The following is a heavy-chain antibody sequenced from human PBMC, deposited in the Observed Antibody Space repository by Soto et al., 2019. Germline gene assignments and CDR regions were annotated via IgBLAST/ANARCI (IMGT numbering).Heavy chain of an antibody. CDR3: AKDGSTAAGTQGY. Sequence: QVQLVESGGGVVQPGRSLRLSCAASGFTFSSYGMHWVRQAPGKGLEWVAVISYDGSNKYYADSVKGRFTISRDNSKNTLYLQMNSLRAEDTAVYYCAKDGSTAAGTQGYWGQGTLVTVSS. CDR1: GFTFSSYG. CDR2: ISYDGSNK. J-gene: IGHJ4*02. V-gene: IGHV3-30*18. D-gene: IGHD6-13*01.